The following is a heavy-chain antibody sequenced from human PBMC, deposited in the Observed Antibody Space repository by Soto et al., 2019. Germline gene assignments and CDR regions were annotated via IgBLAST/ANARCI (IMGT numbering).Heavy chain of an antibody. CDR1: GGSISSTNW. Sequence: QVQLQESGPGLVKPSGTLSLTCAVSGGSISSTNWWNWVRQPPGKGLEWIGEIDPSGSTNYNPSLKSRVTLSVDKPKNQFPLKLSSVTAADTAVYYCVRDSGNGWKDYWGQGTLVTVSS. CDR2: IDPSGST. J-gene: IGHJ4*02. V-gene: IGHV4-4*02. D-gene: IGHD6-19*01. CDR3: VRDSGNGWKDY.